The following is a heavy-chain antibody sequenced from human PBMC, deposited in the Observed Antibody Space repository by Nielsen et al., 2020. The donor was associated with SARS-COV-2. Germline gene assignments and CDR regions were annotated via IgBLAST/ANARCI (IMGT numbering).Heavy chain of an antibody. J-gene: IGHJ6*02. Sequence: GGSLRLSCAASGFTFSSYAMHWVRQAPGKGLEWVAVISYDGSNKYYADSVKGRFTISRDNSKNTLYLQMNSLRAEDTAVYYCARGGAYYDIPLYYGMDVWGQGTTVTVSS. D-gene: IGHD3-9*01. CDR3: ARGGAYYDIPLYYGMDV. V-gene: IGHV3-30-3*01. CDR1: GFTFSSYA. CDR2: ISYDGSNK.